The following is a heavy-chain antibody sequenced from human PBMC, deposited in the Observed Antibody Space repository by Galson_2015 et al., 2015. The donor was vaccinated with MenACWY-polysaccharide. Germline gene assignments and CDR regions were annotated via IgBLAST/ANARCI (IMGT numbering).Heavy chain of an antibody. D-gene: IGHD5-18*01. CDR1: GFTFSSYA. Sequence: SLRLSCAASGFTFSSYAMHWVRQAPGKGLEWVAVISYDGSNKYYADSVKGRFTISRDNSKNTLYLQMNSLRAEDTAVYYCASIGYSYGYFDYWGQGTLVTVSS. J-gene: IGHJ4*02. CDR3: ASIGYSYGYFDY. CDR2: ISYDGSNK. V-gene: IGHV3-30-3*01.